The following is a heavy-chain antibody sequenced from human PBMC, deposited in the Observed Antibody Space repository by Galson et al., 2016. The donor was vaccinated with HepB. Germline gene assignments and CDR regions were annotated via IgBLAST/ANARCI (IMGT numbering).Heavy chain of an antibody. V-gene: IGHV4-30-2*01. D-gene: IGHD5-12*01. J-gene: IGHJ4*02. CDR2: IYHSGTT. Sequence: TLSLTCDVSGGSITSGGYSWTWIRQAPGKGLEWIGYIYHSGTTYYNPSLKSRLTISVDKSKNQFSLNLSSVTAADTAVYYCARGAYSGHGLAYWGQGTLVTVSS. CDR1: GGSITSGGYS. CDR3: ARGAYSGHGLAY.